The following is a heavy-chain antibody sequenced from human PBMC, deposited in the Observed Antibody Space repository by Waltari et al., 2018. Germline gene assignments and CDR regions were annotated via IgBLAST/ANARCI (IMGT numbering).Heavy chain of an antibody. D-gene: IGHD6-19*01. Sequence: QLQLQESGPGLVKPSETLSFTCTVSGGSISSSSYYWGWILQPPGKGLEWIGSIYYSVSTYYNPSLKSRVTIAVDTSKNQFSLKRSSVTAADTAVYYCATKRESSASGFDYWGQGTLVTVSS. CDR3: ATKRESSASGFDY. V-gene: IGHV4-39*01. CDR2: IYYSVST. CDR1: GGSISSSSYY. J-gene: IGHJ4*02.